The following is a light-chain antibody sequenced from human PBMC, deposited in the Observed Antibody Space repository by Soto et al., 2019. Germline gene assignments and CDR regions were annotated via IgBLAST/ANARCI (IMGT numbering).Light chain of an antibody. J-gene: IGKJ1*01. Sequence: EIVMTQSPATLSVSPGERATLSCRASQSVSSNLAWYQQKPGQAPRLLISGASSRATGIPDRFTGSGSGTDFTLTISRLEPEDFAVYYCQQRSNWPWTFGQGTKVDIK. CDR3: QQRSNWPWT. CDR1: QSVSSN. CDR2: GAS. V-gene: IGKV3D-20*02.